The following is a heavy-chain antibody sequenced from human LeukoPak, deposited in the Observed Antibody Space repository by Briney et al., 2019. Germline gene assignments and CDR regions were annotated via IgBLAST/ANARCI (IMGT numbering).Heavy chain of an antibody. CDR1: GGSISSTNW. CDR3: AREGGFYRPLDY. V-gene: IGHV4-4*02. J-gene: IGHJ4*02. Sequence: SGTLSLICGVSGGSISSTNWWTWARQPPGKGLEWIGEVHLDGRTNYNPSLESRLTMSVDLSENHISLKLTSVTAADTAVYYCAREGGFYRPLDYSGQGTLVTVSS. D-gene: IGHD3-3*01. CDR2: VHLDGRT.